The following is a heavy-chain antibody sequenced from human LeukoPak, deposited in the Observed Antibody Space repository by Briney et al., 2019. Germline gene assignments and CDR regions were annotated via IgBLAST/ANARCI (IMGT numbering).Heavy chain of an antibody. V-gene: IGHV4-4*07. D-gene: IGHD6-13*01. J-gene: IGHJ6*03. CDR3: ARGGDSSSWGIYYYYMDV. CDR2: IYTSGST. Sequence: SETLSLTCTVSGGSISSYYWSWIRQPAGKGLEWIGRIYTSGSTNYNPSLKSRVTISVDTSKNQFSLKLSSVTAADTAVYYCARGGDSSSWGIYYYYMDVWGKGTTVTVSS. CDR1: GGSISSYY.